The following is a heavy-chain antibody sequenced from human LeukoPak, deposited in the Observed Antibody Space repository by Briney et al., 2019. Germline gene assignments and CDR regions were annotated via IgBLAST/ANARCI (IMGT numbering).Heavy chain of an antibody. CDR3: RSGTDTFDY. D-gene: IGHD3-10*01. Sequence: GGSLRLSCAASGFTFSSSAMHWVRQAPGKGLEWVAIISYDGSTKYYADSVKGRFMISRDNSKSTLYLQINSLRAEDTAVYYCRSGTDTFDYWGQGTLVTVSS. CDR1: GFTFSSSA. J-gene: IGHJ4*02. V-gene: IGHV3-30*04. CDR2: ISYDGSTK.